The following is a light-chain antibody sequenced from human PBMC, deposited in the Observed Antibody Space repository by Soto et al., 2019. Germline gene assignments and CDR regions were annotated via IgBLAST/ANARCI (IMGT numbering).Light chain of an antibody. Sequence: QSVLTQPPAVSGAPGQGVTISCTGSSSNIGAPYDVHWYQHLPGTAPKLLLYGGNNRPSGVPDRFSGSRSGTSASLAITGLQYEDEADYYCQSYDMSLNNHVFGTGTKVTVL. CDR3: QSYDMSLNNHV. CDR2: GGN. V-gene: IGLV1-40*01. J-gene: IGLJ1*01. CDR1: SSNIGAPYD.